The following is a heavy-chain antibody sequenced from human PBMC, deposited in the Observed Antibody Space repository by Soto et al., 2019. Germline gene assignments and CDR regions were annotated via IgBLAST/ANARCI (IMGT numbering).Heavy chain of an antibody. D-gene: IGHD3-10*01. V-gene: IGHV5-51*01. CDR2: IYPGDSDT. J-gene: IGHJ6*02. CDR3: ARQDVYYYGSGSPGYYSYGMDV. Sequence: LGESLKISCKGSGYSFTSYWIGWVRQMPGKGLEWMGIIYPGDSDTRYSPSFQGQVTISADKSISTAYLQWSSLKASDTAMYYCARQDVYYYGSGSPGYYSYGMDVWGQGTTVTVS. CDR1: GYSFTSYW.